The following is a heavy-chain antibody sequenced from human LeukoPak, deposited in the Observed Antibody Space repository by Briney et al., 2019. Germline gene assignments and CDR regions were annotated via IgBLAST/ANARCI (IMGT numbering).Heavy chain of an antibody. V-gene: IGHV3-23*01. CDR3: AKTGGIAAAH. Sequence: HPGGSLRLSCAASGFTFSTYSMNWVRQAPGKGLEWVSAISGSGGSTYYADSVKGRFTISRDNSKNTLYLQMNSLRAEDTALYYCAKTGGIAAAHWGQGTLVTVSS. CDR1: GFTFSTYS. D-gene: IGHD6-13*01. CDR2: ISGSGGST. J-gene: IGHJ4*02.